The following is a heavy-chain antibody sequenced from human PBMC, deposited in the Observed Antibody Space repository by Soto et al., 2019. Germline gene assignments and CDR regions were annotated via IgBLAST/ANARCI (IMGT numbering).Heavy chain of an antibody. CDR1: GGSFSCYA. CDR3: AIYHDSSGYLPSGHYYSYALDS. D-gene: IGHD3-22*01. V-gene: IGHV1-69*01. J-gene: IGHJ6*02. Sequence: LSCNAFGGSFSCYAIIWVRQYTVQGLEWMGGIIPIFGTANYAQKFQGRVTITADESTSTAYMELSSLRSEDTAVYYCAIYHDSSGYLPSGHYYSYALDSWGHATTVNV. CDR2: IIPIFGTA.